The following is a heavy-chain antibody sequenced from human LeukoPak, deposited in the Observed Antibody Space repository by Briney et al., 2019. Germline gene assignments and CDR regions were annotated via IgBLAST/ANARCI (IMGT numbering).Heavy chain of an antibody. Sequence: SETLSLTCAVYGGSFSGYYWSWIRQPPGKGLEWIGEINHSGSTNYNPSLKSRVTMSVDTSKNQFSLKLSSVTAADTAVYYCAGDSSSWYYFDYWGQGTLVTVSS. CDR2: INHSGST. V-gene: IGHV4-34*01. CDR1: GGSFSGYY. D-gene: IGHD6-13*01. CDR3: AGDSSSWYYFDY. J-gene: IGHJ4*02.